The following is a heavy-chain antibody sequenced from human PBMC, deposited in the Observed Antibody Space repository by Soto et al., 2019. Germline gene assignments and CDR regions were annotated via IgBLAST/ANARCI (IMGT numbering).Heavy chain of an antibody. CDR1: GYTFTDYR. Sequence: QVQLVQSGVEVKKPGASVKVSCKASGYTFTDYRMIWVRQAPGQGLEWMGIINTSGGSTNYAPNFQGRVTLTRYAFTSTVDRERSNLRSEDTAVYYCARPAGRLANWFDPWGQGTLVTVSS. CDR2: INTSGGST. CDR3: ARPAGRLANWFDP. D-gene: IGHD6-6*01. J-gene: IGHJ5*02. V-gene: IGHV1-46*01.